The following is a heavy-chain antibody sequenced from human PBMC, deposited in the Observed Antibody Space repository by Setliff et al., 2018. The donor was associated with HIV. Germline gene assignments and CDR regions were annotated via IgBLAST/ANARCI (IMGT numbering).Heavy chain of an antibody. J-gene: IGHJ3*02. CDR1: GGSISSHY. Sequence: SETLSLTCTVSGGSISSHYWSWIRQPPGKGLEWIGSIYYSGSTNYNPSLKSRVTISVDTSKNQFSLKLSSVTAADTAVYYCAKTVVGDSYALPNDAFDIWGQGTMVTVSS. CDR3: AKTVVGDSYALPNDAFDI. D-gene: IGHD3-16*01. V-gene: IGHV4-59*11. CDR2: IYYSGST.